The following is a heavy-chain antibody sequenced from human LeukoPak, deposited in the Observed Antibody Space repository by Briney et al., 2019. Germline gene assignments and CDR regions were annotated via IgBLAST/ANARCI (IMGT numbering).Heavy chain of an antibody. V-gene: IGHV1-2*02. CDR2: INPNSGGT. J-gene: IGHJ4*02. D-gene: IGHD3-9*01. CDR3: ARDCYDILTGYYLWLDY. CDR1: GYTFTGYY. Sequence: ASVKVSCKASGYTFTGYYMHWVRQAPGQGLEWMGWINPNSGGTNYAQKFQGRVTMTRDTSISTAYMELSRLRSDDTAVYYCARDCYDILTGYYLWLDYWGQGTLVTVSS.